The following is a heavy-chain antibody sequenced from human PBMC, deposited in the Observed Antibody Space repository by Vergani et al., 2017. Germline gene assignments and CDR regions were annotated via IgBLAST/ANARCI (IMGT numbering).Heavy chain of an antibody. V-gene: IGHV3-11*04. Sequence: LEESGGGSVKPGGSLRLSCAASGFKFSDHYMSWIRQAPGKGLEWVSHISPGSSTVSYTDSLTGRFTVYRDNDNNSLTLDITTLRVEDTAVYYCAKNPGISTTRHYYAMDVWGQGTTVTVSS. CDR2: ISPGSSTV. D-gene: IGHD1-1*01. CDR1: GFKFSDHY. J-gene: IGHJ6*02. CDR3: AKNPGISTTRHYYAMDV.